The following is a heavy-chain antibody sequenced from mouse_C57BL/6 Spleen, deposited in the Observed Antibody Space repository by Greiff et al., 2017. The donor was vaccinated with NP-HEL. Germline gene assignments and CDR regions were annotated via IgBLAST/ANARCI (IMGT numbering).Heavy chain of an antibody. CDR1: GFTFSDYY. CDR2: INYDGSST. Sequence: VQLKESEGGLVQPGSSMKLSCTASGFTFSDYYMAWVRQVPEKGLEWVANINYDGSSTYYLDSLKSRFIISRDNAKNILYLQMSSLKSEDTATYYCARGEDYDVWYFDVWGTGTTVTVSS. D-gene: IGHD2-4*01. V-gene: IGHV5-16*01. CDR3: ARGEDYDVWYFDV. J-gene: IGHJ1*03.